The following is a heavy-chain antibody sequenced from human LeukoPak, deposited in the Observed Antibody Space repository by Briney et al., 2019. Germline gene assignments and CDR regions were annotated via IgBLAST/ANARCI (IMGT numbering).Heavy chain of an antibody. D-gene: IGHD5-24*01. V-gene: IGHV3-7*01. CDR3: AREDGYNTMNH. J-gene: IGHJ5*02. Sequence: GSLRLSCAASGFTFSSYWMTWVRQAPGKGPEFVANIKQDGSEKKYVDSLKGRFTISRDNAKNSVFLQINSLRVEDTAVYYCAREDGYNTMNHWGQGTLVTVSS. CDR1: GFTFSSYW. CDR2: IKQDGSEK.